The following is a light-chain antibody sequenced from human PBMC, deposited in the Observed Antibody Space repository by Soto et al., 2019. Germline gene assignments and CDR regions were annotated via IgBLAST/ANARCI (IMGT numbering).Light chain of an antibody. CDR1: LSVSSY. J-gene: IGKJ4*01. CDR2: DAS. Sequence: VVLTQSPATLSLSPGERANLSCRTSLSVSSYLAWYQQKPGQAPRLLIYDASNRATGIPARFSGSGSGTDFTLTISSLEPEDFAVYYCQQRSNWPLTFGGGTKVDIK. CDR3: QQRSNWPLT. V-gene: IGKV3-11*01.